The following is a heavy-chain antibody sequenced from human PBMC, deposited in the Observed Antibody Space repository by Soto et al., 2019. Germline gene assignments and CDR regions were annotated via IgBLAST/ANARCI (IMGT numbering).Heavy chain of an antibody. J-gene: IGHJ5*02. Sequence: QVQLVESGGGVVQPGRSLRLSCAASGFTFSSYGMHWVRQAPGKGLEWVAVISYDGSNKYYADTVKGRFTISRDNSKNTLYLQMNSLRAEDTAVYYCAKDSGSYFNPWGQGTLDTVSS. CDR2: ISYDGSNK. D-gene: IGHD1-26*01. CDR3: AKDSGSYFNP. V-gene: IGHV3-30*18. CDR1: GFTFSSYG.